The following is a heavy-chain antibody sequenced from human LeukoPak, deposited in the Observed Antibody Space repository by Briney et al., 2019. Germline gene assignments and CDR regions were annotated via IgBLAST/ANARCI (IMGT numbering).Heavy chain of an antibody. D-gene: IGHD6-13*01. CDR1: GFTFSSHW. CDR2: INSDGSST. CDR3: AKSFGYSRSWFDN. Sequence: GGSLRLSCAASGFTFSSHWMHWVRQAPGKGLVWVSRINSDGSSTSYADSVKGPFTISRDNAKNTLYLQMNSLRVGDTAVYYCAKSFGYSRSWFDNWGQGTLVTVSS. V-gene: IGHV3-74*01. J-gene: IGHJ4*02.